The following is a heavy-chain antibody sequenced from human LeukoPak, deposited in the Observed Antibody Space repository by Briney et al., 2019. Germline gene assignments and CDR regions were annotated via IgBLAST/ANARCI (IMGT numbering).Heavy chain of an antibody. J-gene: IGHJ4*02. D-gene: IGHD4-23*01. V-gene: IGHV3-48*02. CDR2: ITYTSGTL. CDR1: GFTFSSYS. Sequence: PGRSLRLSCAASGFTFSSYSMNWVRQAPGKGLEWISYITYTSGTLYYAASVKGRFTISRDNAKNSLYLQMSSLRDEDTAVYYCARDLEVPGGNRLFDYWGQGTLATVSS. CDR3: ARDLEVPGGNRLFDY.